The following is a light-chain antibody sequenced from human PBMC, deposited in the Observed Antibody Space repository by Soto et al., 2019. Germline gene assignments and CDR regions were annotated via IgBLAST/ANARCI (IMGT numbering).Light chain of an antibody. J-gene: IGLJ1*01. Sequence: QSALTQPASVSGSPGQTITISCTGTSSDVGGYNYVSWYQQHPVKAPKLMIYEVSNRPSGVSNRFSGSKSGNTASLTISELQAEDEADYYCSSYAGSSNVFGTGTKVTVL. CDR2: EVS. CDR3: SSYAGSSNV. V-gene: IGLV2-14*01. CDR1: SSDVGGYNY.